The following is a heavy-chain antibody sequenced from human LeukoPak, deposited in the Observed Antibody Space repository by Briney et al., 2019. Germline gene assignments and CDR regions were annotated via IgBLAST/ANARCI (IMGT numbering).Heavy chain of an antibody. Sequence: SETLSLTCTVSGYSFYSGYYWGWIRQPPGKGLEWIANIYYSGSTSYNPSLKSRVTVSIDTSKNKFSLKLYSVSAADTALYYCARLYCISTSCYTIDYWGQGTLVTVSS. CDR3: ARLYCISTSCYTIDY. CDR1: GYSFYSGYY. CDR2: IYYSGST. D-gene: IGHD2-2*02. J-gene: IGHJ4*02. V-gene: IGHV4-38-2*02.